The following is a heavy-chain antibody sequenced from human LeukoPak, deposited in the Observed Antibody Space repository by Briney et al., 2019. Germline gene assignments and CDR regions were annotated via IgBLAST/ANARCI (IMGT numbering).Heavy chain of an antibody. J-gene: IGHJ6*03. CDR1: GFTFDDYG. CDR3: AKDRRYYYYYMDV. Sequence: GGSLRLSCAASGFTFDDYGMSWVRQAPGKGLEWVSGINWNGDSIGYADSVKGRFTISRDNSKNTLYLQMNSLRAEDTAVYYCAKDRRYYYYYMDVWGKGTTVTISS. V-gene: IGHV3-20*04. CDR2: INWNGDSI.